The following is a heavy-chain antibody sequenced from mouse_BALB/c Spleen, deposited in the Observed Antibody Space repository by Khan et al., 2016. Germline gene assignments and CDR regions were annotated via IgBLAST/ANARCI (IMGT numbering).Heavy chain of an antibody. D-gene: IGHD2-14*01. CDR2: ISYRGNT. J-gene: IGHJ3*01. Sequence: EVQLVESGPSLVKPSQTLSLTCSVTGDSITSGYWNWIRKFPGNKLEYMGYISYRGNTYYNPFLKSRISITRDTSKNQHYLQLISVTTEDTATDYCARSNRNDAWFAYWGQGTLVTGSA. CDR3: ARSNRNDAWFAY. CDR1: GDSITSGY. V-gene: IGHV3-8*02.